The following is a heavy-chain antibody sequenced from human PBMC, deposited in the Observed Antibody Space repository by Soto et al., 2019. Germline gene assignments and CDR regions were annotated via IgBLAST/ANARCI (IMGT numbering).Heavy chain of an antibody. D-gene: IGHD4-4*01. V-gene: IGHV4-30-2*01. Sequence: QLQLQESGSGLVKPSQTLSLTCAVSGGSISSGGYSWSWIRQPPGKGLEWIGYIYHSGSTYYNPSLTSRVNISVDRSKNQFSLKLSSVTAADTAVYYCARGMTTVTTIDYWGQGTLVTVSS. CDR3: ARGMTTVTTIDY. J-gene: IGHJ4*02. CDR1: GGSISSGGYS. CDR2: IYHSGST.